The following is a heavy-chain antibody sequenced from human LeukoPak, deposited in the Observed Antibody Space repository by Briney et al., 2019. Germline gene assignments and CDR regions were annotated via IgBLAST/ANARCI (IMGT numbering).Heavy chain of an antibody. D-gene: IGHD6-13*01. V-gene: IGHV3-23*01. CDR1: GFPFSGYG. Sequence: GGSLRLPWAASGFPFSGYGMSWVRKAPGKGLEWVSGISSSGSSTYYADSVKGRFTISRDNSKNTLYLQMNSLRGEDTAIYFCSKGPEYSSTWKVFHFWGQGTLVTVSS. CDR2: ISSSGSST. CDR3: SKGPEYSSTWKVFHF. J-gene: IGHJ4*02.